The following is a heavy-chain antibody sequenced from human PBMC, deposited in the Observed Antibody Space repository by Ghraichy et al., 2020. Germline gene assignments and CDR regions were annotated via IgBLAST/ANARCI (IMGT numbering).Heavy chain of an antibody. Sequence: GSLRLSCAASGFTFSSYWMHWVRQAPGKGLVWVSRINSDGSSTSYADSVKGRFTISRDNAKNTLYLQMNSLRAEDTAVYYCAREYSSSSYNWFDPWGQGTLVTVSS. J-gene: IGHJ5*02. CDR3: AREYSSSSYNWFDP. D-gene: IGHD6-6*01. V-gene: IGHV3-74*01. CDR1: GFTFSSYW. CDR2: INSDGSST.